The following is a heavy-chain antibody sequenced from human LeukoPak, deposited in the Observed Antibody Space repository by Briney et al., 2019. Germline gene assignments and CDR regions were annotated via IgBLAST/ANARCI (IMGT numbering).Heavy chain of an antibody. CDR2: IKQDGSKK. V-gene: IGHV3-7*01. Sequence: PGGSLRLSCAASGFTFSSYWMSWVRQAPGKGLEWVANIKQDGSKKYYVDSVKGRFTISRDNAKNSLYLQMNSLRAEDTAVYYCARVLVVVAATRSRPFDYWGQGTLVTVSS. D-gene: IGHD2-15*01. CDR1: GFTFSSYW. J-gene: IGHJ4*02. CDR3: ARVLVVVAATRSRPFDY.